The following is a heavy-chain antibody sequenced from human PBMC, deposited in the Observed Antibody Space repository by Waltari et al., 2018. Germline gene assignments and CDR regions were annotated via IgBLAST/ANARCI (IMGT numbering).Heavy chain of an antibody. V-gene: IGHV3-30*18. CDR3: AKDRIATDYYYYYMDV. J-gene: IGHJ6*03. D-gene: IGHD2-15*01. Sequence: QVQLVESGGGVVQPGRSLRLSCAASGFTFSSYGMHWVRQAPGKGLEWVAVISYDGSNKYYADSVKGRFTISRDNSKNTLYLQMNSLRAEDTAVYYCAKDRIATDYYYYYMDVWGKGITVTVSS. CDR1: GFTFSSYG. CDR2: ISYDGSNK.